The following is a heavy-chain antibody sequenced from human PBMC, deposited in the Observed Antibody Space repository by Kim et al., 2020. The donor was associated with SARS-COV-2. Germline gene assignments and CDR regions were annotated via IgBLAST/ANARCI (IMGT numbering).Heavy chain of an antibody. CDR1: GFTFSSYS. J-gene: IGHJ4*02. CDR3: ARAPRGDTVTTYNDY. Sequence: GGSLRLSCAASGFTFSSYSMNWVRQAPGKGLEWVSYISSSSSTIYYADSVKGRFTISRDNAKNSLYLQMNSLRDEDTAVYYCARAPRGDTVTTYNDYWGQGTLVTVSS. D-gene: IGHD4-17*01. V-gene: IGHV3-48*02. CDR2: ISSSSSTI.